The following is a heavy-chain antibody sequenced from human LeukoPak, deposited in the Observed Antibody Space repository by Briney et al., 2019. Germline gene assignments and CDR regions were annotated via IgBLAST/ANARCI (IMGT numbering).Heavy chain of an antibody. Sequence: GGSLRLSCAASGFTFSSYAMHWVRQAPGKGLEWVAVISYDGSNKYYADSVKGRFTISRDNSKNTLYLQMNSLRAEDTAVYYCARERDYDFWSGPSYYMDVWGKGTTVTVSS. CDR3: ARERDYDFWSGPSYYMDV. V-gene: IGHV3-30-3*01. CDR2: ISYDGSNK. J-gene: IGHJ6*03. CDR1: GFTFSSYA. D-gene: IGHD3-3*01.